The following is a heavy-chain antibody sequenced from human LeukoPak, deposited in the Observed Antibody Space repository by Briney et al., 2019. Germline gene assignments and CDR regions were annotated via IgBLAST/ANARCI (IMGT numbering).Heavy chain of an antibody. D-gene: IGHD2-2*01. CDR2: ISAYNGNT. V-gene: IGHV1-18*01. J-gene: IGHJ4*02. Sequence: ASVKVSCKASGYTFTSYGISWVRQAPGQGLEWMGWISAYNGNTNYAQKLQGRVTMTTDTSTSTAYMEPRSLRSDDTAVYYCARDCSSTSCYVVGSFDYWGQGTLVTVSS. CDR1: GYTFTSYG. CDR3: ARDCSSTSCYVVGSFDY.